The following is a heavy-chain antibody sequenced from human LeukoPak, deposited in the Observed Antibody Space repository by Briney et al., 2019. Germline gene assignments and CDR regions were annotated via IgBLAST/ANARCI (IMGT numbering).Heavy chain of an antibody. J-gene: IGHJ4*02. V-gene: IGHV3-7*01. D-gene: IGHD3-16*02. CDR3: ATRGDLSWFGALRH. Sequence: GGSLRLSCVVSGFTFSNYWMDSVRQAPGKGLEWVAFIRQDGRETDYAGSVKGRFTISRDNAKNSLYLQMNNLRVEDTAVYYCATRGDLSWFGALRHWSQGTVVTVSS. CDR2: IRQDGRET. CDR1: GFTFSNYW.